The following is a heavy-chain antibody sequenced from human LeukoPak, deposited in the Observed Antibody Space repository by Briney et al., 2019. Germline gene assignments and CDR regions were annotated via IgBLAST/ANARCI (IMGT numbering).Heavy chain of an antibody. CDR3: ARVLVASSGYPSHFDY. Sequence: PPETLSLTCAVSGYSIGSGYYWGWIRQPPGKGLEWIGSIYYSGNTYYNPSLKSRVTISVDTSRKQFSLKLSSVTAADTAVYYCARVLVASSGYPSHFDYWGQGTLVTVSS. V-gene: IGHV4-38-2*01. CDR2: IYYSGNT. J-gene: IGHJ4*02. CDR1: GYSIGSGYY. D-gene: IGHD3-22*01.